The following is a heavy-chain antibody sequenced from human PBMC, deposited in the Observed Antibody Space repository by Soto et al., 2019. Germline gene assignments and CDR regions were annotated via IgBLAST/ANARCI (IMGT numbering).Heavy chain of an antibody. CDR2: IYPADSDT. J-gene: IGHJ4*02. Sequence: GEDLKVCCTCSGYAFTRYWIAWVRQMPGKGLEWMGIIYPADSDTRYSPSFQGQVTISADKSISTAYLQWSSLKASDTAMYYCARLYGTYLGYWAQGTLVT. V-gene: IGHV5-51*01. CDR3: ARLYGTYLGY. CDR1: GYAFTRYW. D-gene: IGHD3-10*01.